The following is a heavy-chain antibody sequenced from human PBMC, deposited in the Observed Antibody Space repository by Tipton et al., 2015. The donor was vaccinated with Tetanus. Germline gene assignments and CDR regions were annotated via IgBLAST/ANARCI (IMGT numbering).Heavy chain of an antibody. J-gene: IGHJ4*02. CDR2: IYYSGST. D-gene: IGHD1-14*01. Sequence: TLSLTCTISGGSISGHYWNWIRQPPGKGLEWIGYIYYSGSTNYNPSLKSRVTISVDTSKNQFSLKLSSVTAADTAVYYCARGTGDYWGQGALVTVSS. CDR1: GGSISGHY. CDR3: ARGTGDY. V-gene: IGHV4-59*11.